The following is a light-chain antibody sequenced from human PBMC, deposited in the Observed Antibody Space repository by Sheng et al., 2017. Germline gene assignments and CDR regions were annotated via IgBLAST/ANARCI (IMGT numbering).Light chain of an antibody. Sequence: QLVLTQSPSASASLGASVKLTCTLSSGHSSYAIAWHQQQPEKGPRYLMKVSSDGSHSKGDRIPDRFSGASSGAERYLTISSLQSEDEADYYCQTWDTGIWVFGGGTKLTVL. CDR3: QTWDTGIWV. CDR2: VSSDGSH. CDR1: SGHSSYA. J-gene: IGLJ3*02. V-gene: IGLV4-69*01.